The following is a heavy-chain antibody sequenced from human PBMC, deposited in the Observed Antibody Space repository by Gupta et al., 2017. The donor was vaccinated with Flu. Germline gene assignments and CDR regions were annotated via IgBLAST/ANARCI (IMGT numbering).Heavy chain of an antibody. V-gene: IGHV1-69*01. CDR3: AREVGSGNYGWLDS. Sequence: TIGWVRQAPGQGLEWMGGIIPIFGTTNYAQKCQGRITITADESTSTAYLDLSSLRYEDTAVYYCAREVGSGNYGWLDSWGQGTLVTVSS. J-gene: IGHJ5*01. D-gene: IGHD1-26*01. CDR1: T. CDR2: IIPIFGTT.